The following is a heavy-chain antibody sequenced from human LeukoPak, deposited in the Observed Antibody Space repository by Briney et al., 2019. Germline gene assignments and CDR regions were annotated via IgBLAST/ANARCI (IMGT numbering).Heavy chain of an antibody. CDR2: IYYSGST. CDR1: GGSISSYY. D-gene: IGHD3-10*01. Sequence: PSETLSLTCSVSGGSISSYYWSWIRQPPGKGLEWIGYIYYSGSTNYNPSLKSRVTILVDTSKNQFSLTLSSVTAADTAVYYCARQRGSAGAFDLWGQGTMVTVSS. V-gene: IGHV4-59*08. CDR3: ARQRGSAGAFDL. J-gene: IGHJ3*01.